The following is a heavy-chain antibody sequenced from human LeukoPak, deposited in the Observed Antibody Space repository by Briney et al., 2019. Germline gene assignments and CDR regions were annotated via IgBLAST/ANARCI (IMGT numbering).Heavy chain of an antibody. Sequence: SVKVSCKASGGTFSSYAISWVRQAPGQGLEWMGGIIPIFGTANYAQKFQGRVTITTDESTSTAYMELSSLRSEDTAVYYCAREADSGYDGGSYYFDYWGQGTLVTVSS. V-gene: IGHV1-69*05. J-gene: IGHJ4*02. D-gene: IGHD5-12*01. CDR1: GGTFSSYA. CDR3: AREADSGYDGGSYYFDY. CDR2: IIPIFGTA.